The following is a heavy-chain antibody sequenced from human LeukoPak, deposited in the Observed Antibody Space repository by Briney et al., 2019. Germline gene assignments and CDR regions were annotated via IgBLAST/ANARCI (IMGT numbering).Heavy chain of an antibody. CDR1: GGSISSSSYY. D-gene: IGHD5-18*01. V-gene: IGHV4-39*01. CDR2: IYYSGST. Sequence: SQTLSLTCTVSGGSISSSSYYWGWIRQPPGKGLEWIGSIYYSGSTYYNPSLKSRVTISVDTSKNQFSLKLSSVTAADTAVYYCARPSGYSYGYGIDYWGQGTLVTVSS. J-gene: IGHJ4*02. CDR3: ARPSGYSYGYGIDY.